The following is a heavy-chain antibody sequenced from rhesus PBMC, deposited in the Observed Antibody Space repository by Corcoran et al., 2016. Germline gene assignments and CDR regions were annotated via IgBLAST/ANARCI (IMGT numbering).Heavy chain of an antibody. D-gene: IGHD6-25*01. J-gene: IGHJ4*01. V-gene: IGHV4-173*01. CDR2: ISGSGGST. CDR3: ARHSGSGGGGDY. CDR1: GGSLSSNY. Sequence: QLQLQESGPGLVKPSETLSLTCAVSGGSLSSNYWSWIRQSPGKGLEGIGRISGSGGSTDYNPSLKSRVTISTDTSKNQFSLKLNSVTAADTAVYYCARHSGSGGGGDYWGPGVLVTVSS.